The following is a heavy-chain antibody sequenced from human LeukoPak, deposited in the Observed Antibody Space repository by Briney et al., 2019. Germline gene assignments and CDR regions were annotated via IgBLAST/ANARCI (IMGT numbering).Heavy chain of an antibody. CDR1: GFTFSSYS. J-gene: IGHJ1*01. D-gene: IGHD3-3*01. CDR2: ISSSSSTI. Sequence: PGGSLRLSCAASGFTFSSYSMNWVRQAPGKGLEWVSYISSSSSTIYYADSVKGRFTISRDNAKNSLYLQMNSLRAEDTAVYYCAKLEGRTYYDFWSGFQYWGQGTLVTVSS. CDR3: AKLEGRTYYDFWSGFQY. V-gene: IGHV3-48*01.